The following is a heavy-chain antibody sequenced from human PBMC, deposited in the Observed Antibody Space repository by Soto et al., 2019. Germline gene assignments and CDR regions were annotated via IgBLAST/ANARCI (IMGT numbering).Heavy chain of an antibody. CDR1: GYTFTYYG. CDR3: ARDRMFTEASPDCMDV. CDR2: ISAYNGNT. V-gene: IGHV1-18*01. D-gene: IGHD2-15*01. J-gene: IGHJ6*02. Sequence: QFQLVQSGAEVKKPGASVKVSCKASGYTFTYYGISWVRQAPGQGLEWMGWISAYNGNTNYAHKPQGRVTMTTDTSTSTAYMELRSLRSDDTAVYYCARDRMFTEASPDCMDVWGQGTTVTVSS.